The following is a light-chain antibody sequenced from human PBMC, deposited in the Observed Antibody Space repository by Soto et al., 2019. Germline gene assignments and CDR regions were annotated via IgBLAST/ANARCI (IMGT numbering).Light chain of an antibody. V-gene: IGLV1-40*01. Sequence: QSVLTQPPSVSGAPGQRVIISCTVSSSNIGAGYDVHWYQQRPGTAPKLLIFGNNNRPSGVPDRFSGSKSGTSASLAITGLQAEDEGDYYCQSYDSTLSDRYVFGTGTKVTVL. J-gene: IGLJ1*01. CDR3: QSYDSTLSDRYV. CDR1: SSNIGAGYD. CDR2: GNN.